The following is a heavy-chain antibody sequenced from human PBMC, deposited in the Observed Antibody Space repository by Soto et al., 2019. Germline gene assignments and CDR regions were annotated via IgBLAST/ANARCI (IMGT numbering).Heavy chain of an antibody. Sequence: GGSLRLSCAASGFTFSSYSMNWVRQAPGKGLEWVSSISSSSSYIYYADSVKGRFTISRDNAKNSLYLQMNSLRAEDTAVYYCTYCSSTSCYLFYYYYGMDVWGQGTTVTVS. CDR3: TYCSSTSCYLFYYYYGMDV. CDR2: ISSSSSYI. CDR1: GFTFSSYS. D-gene: IGHD2-2*01. J-gene: IGHJ6*02. V-gene: IGHV3-21*01.